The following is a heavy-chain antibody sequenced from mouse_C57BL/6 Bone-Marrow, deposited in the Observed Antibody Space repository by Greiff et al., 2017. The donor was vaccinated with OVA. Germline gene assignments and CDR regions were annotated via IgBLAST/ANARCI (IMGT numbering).Heavy chain of an antibody. J-gene: IGHJ2*01. CDR3: AIYDYDVDYFDY. V-gene: IGHV5-4*01. CDR1: GFTFSSYA. Sequence: EVHLVESGGGLVKPGGSLKLSCAASGFTFSSYAMSWVRQTPEKRLEWVATISDGGSYTYYPDNVKGRFTISRDNAKNNLYLQMSHLKSEDTAMYYCAIYDYDVDYFDYWGQGTTLTVSS. D-gene: IGHD2-4*01. CDR2: ISDGGSYT.